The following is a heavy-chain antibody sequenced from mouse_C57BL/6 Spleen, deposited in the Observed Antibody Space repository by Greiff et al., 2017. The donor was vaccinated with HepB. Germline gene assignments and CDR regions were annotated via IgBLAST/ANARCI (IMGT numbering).Heavy chain of an antibody. CDR1: GYTFTSYW. J-gene: IGHJ2*01. V-gene: IGHV1-64*01. CDR3: ARETITTVVGPFDY. CDR2: IHPNSGST. D-gene: IGHD1-1*01. Sequence: QVQLQQPGAELVKPGASVKLSCKASGYTFTSYWMHWVKQRPVQGLEWIGMIHPNSGSTNYNEKFKSKATLTVDKSSSTAYMQLSSLTSEDSAVYYCARETITTVVGPFDYWGQGTTLTVSS.